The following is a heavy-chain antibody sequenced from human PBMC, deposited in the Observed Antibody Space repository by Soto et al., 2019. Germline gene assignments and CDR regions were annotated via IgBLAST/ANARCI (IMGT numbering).Heavy chain of an antibody. Sequence: SETLSLTCAVYGGSFSGYYWSWIRQHPGKGLEWIGYIYYSGSTYYNPSLKSRVTISVDTSKNQFSLKLSSVTAADTAAYYCARAPGRYCSSTSCYGYYYMDVWGKGTTVTVSS. D-gene: IGHD2-2*01. V-gene: IGHV4-31*11. CDR2: IYYSGST. CDR1: GGSFSGYY. J-gene: IGHJ6*03. CDR3: ARAPGRYCSSTSCYGYYYMDV.